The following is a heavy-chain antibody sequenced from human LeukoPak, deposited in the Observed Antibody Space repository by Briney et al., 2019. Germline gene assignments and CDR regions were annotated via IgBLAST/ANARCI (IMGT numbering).Heavy chain of an antibody. V-gene: IGHV4-34*01. Sequence: SETLSLTCAVYGGSLRGYYWSCGSEPPGEGLECVGEINHSGGANYNPSLKSRVTISVETSKDRFCLNLSSVTSAATAGYYIAGSVGYEWLPAVFDYWGQGTLVTVSS. CDR3: AGSVGYEWLPAVFDY. CDR1: GGSLRGYY. J-gene: IGHJ4*02. D-gene: IGHD5-18*01. CDR2: INHSGGA.